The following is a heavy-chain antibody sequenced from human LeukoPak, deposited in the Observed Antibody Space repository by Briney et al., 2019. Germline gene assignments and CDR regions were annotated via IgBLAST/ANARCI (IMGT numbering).Heavy chain of an antibody. V-gene: IGHV4-59*01. CDR3: ARVGIAFDY. D-gene: IGHD2-15*01. CDR1: GGSISSYY. J-gene: IGHJ4*02. Sequence: PSETLSLTCTVSGGSISSYYWSWIRQPPGKGLEWIGYNYYSGSTNYNPSLKSRVTISVDTSKNQFSLKLSSVTAADTAVYYCARVGIAFDYWGQGTLVTVSS. CDR2: NYYSGST.